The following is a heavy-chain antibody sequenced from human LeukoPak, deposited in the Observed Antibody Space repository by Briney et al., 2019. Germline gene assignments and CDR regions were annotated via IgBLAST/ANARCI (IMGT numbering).Heavy chain of an antibody. CDR2: IMQDGSEK. CDR1: GFTFSGYW. V-gene: IGHV3-7*05. J-gene: IGHJ4*02. CDR3: ARESVQLWLYVFDY. D-gene: IGHD5-18*01. Sequence: PGGPLRLSCAASGFTFSGYWMSWVRQAPGKGLEWVANIMQDGSEKYYVDSVKGRFTISRDNAKNSLYLQMSSLRVEDTAVYYCARESVQLWLYVFDYWGQGSLVTVLS.